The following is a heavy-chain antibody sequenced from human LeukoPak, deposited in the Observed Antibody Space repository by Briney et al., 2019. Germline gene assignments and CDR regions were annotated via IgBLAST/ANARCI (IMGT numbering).Heavy chain of an antibody. CDR1: GGSISSYY. J-gene: IGHJ4*02. CDR2: IYYSGST. Sequence: SETLSLTCTVSGGSISSYYWSWIRQPPGKGLEWIGYIYYSGSTNYNPSLKSRVTISVDTSKNQFSLKLSSVTAADTAVYYCARTTPNWGIFDYWGQGTLVTVSS. V-gene: IGHV4-59*01. CDR3: ARTTPNWGIFDY. D-gene: IGHD3-16*01.